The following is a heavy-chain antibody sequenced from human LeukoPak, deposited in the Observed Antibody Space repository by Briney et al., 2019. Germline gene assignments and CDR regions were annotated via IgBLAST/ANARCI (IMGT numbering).Heavy chain of an antibody. J-gene: IGHJ4*02. Sequence: SETLSLTCTVSGGSISSGGYYWSWIRQHPGKGLEWIGYIYYSGSTYYNPSLKSRVTISVDTSKNQFSLKLSSVTAADTAVYYCARGGYCSSTSCCLDYWGQGTLVTVSS. CDR2: IYYSGST. CDR1: GGSISSGGYY. D-gene: IGHD2-2*01. CDR3: ARGGYCSSTSCCLDY. V-gene: IGHV4-31*03.